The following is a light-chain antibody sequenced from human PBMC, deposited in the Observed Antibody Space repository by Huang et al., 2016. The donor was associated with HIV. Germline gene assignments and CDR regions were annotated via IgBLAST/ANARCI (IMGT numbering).Light chain of an antibody. CDR1: QSVSTY. J-gene: IGKJ1*01. V-gene: IGKV3-11*01. Sequence: EIVLTQSPATLSLSPGEIATLSCRASQSVSTYLAWYQQKPGQAPRILIYDASNRAPGIPARFSGRGSETDFTLTISSLEPEEFAVYYCHQRANWPLGTFGQGTKVEIK. CDR2: DAS. CDR3: HQRANWPLGT.